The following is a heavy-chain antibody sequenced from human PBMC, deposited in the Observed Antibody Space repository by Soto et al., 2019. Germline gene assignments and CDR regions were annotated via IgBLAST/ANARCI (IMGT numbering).Heavy chain of an antibody. CDR3: AVNIAAAGRRYYGMDV. J-gene: IGHJ6*02. CDR1: GGSMSGYY. CDR2: VYTSETT. D-gene: IGHD6-13*01. V-gene: IGHV4-4*07. Sequence: QVQLQESGPGLVKPSETLSLTCTVSGGSMSGYYWSWIRQSAGKGLEWIGRVYTSETTYYYPSLKSRVTMSLDTSKNQFSLNLYFLTAADTAVYYCAVNIAAAGRRYYGMDVWGQGTTVTVSS.